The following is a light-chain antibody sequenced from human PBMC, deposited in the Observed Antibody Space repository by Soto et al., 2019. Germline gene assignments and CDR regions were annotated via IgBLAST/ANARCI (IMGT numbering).Light chain of an antibody. V-gene: IGKV3-20*01. CDR2: GAS. CDR3: QQYGSSPRT. Sequence: EIVLTQSPGTLSLSPGERATLSCRASQSVSSSYLAWYQQKPGQAPRLLIYGASSRATGIPDRFSGSGSGTDFTLTNSRLEPEDFAVYYCQQYGSSPRTFGQGAKVDI. CDR1: QSVSSSY. J-gene: IGKJ1*01.